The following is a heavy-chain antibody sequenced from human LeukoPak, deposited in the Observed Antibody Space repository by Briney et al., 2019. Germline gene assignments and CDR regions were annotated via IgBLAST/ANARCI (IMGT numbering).Heavy chain of an antibody. J-gene: IGHJ4*02. Sequence: PGGSLRLSCTASGFTFSTYTMHWVRQAPGKGLKYVSAISDNGGSTYYANSVKGRFTISRDNSKNTLYLQMGSLRAEDMAVYYCARREGANFDYWGQGTLVTVSS. CDR3: ARREGANFDY. CDR1: GFTFSTYT. D-gene: IGHD1-26*01. CDR2: ISDNGGST. V-gene: IGHV3-64*01.